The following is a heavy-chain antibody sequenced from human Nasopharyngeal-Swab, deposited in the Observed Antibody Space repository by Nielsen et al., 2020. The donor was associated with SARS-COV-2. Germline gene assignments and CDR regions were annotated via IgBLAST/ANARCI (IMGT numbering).Heavy chain of an antibody. CDR1: GFTFSSYA. Sequence: LKISCAASGFTFSSYAMSWVRQAPGKGLEWVSAISGSGGSTYYADSVKGRFTISRDNSKNTLYLQMNSLRAEDTAVYYCAIRGRSMGVTAFDIWGQGTMVTVSS. V-gene: IGHV3-23*01. D-gene: IGHD2/OR15-2a*01. J-gene: IGHJ3*02. CDR3: AIRGRSMGVTAFDI. CDR2: ISGSGGST.